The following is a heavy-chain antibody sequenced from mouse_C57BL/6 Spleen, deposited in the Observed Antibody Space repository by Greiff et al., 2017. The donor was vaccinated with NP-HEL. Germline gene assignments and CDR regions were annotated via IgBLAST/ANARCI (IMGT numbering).Heavy chain of an antibody. CDR1: GYTFTSYW. Sequence: QVQLQQPGAELVRPGTSVKLSCKASGYTFTSYWMHWVKQRPGQGLEWIRVIDPSDSYTNYNQKFKGKATLTVDTSSSTAYMQLSSLTSEDSAVYYCAAYGSFAYWGQGTLVTVSA. J-gene: IGHJ3*01. D-gene: IGHD1-1*01. CDR2: IDPSDSYT. V-gene: IGHV1-59*01. CDR3: AAYGSFAY.